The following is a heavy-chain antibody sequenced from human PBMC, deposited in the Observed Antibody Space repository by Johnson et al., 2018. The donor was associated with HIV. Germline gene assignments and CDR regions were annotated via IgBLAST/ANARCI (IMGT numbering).Heavy chain of an antibody. D-gene: IGHD1-20*01. V-gene: IGHV3-66*01. CDR2: IYSGGST. J-gene: IGHJ3*02. CDR3: TRGIPNLPITGTRGFDI. Sequence: VQLVESGGDLVQPGGSLRLSRAASGFTVSSNYMSWVRQAPGKGLEWVSVIYSGGSTYYADSVKGRFTISRDNSKNTLYLQMNSLRAEDTAVYYCTRGIPNLPITGTRGFDIWGQGTMVTVSS. CDR1: GFTVSSNY.